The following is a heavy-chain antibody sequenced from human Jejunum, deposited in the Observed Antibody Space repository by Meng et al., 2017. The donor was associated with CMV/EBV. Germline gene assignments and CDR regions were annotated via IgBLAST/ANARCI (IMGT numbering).Heavy chain of an antibody. D-gene: IGHD3/OR15-3a*01. CDR1: TFRSYG. V-gene: IGHV3-30*02. J-gene: IGHJ4*02. Sequence: TFRSYGMHWVCQAPGTGLEWVAFIRYDGNNRYYTESVRGRFTISRDNSRNTLYLEMSSLTTEDTAVYHCVKDHGGLNRGGTGPEDWGQGTLVTVSS. CDR3: VKDHGGLNRGGTGPED. CDR2: IRYDGNNR.